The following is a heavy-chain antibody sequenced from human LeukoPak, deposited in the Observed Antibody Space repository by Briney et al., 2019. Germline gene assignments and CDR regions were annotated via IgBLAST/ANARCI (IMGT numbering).Heavy chain of an antibody. V-gene: IGHV3-74*01. J-gene: IGHJ4*02. D-gene: IGHD1-26*01. CDR3: ARVAWELLGFDY. CDR1: GFTFSNYW. CDR2: INSDGINT. Sequence: GGSLRLSCAASGFTFSNYWMHWVRQAPGKGLVWVSRINSDGINTSYADSVKGRFTISRDNSKNTLYLQMNSLRAEDTAVYYCARVAWELLGFDYWGQGTLVTVSS.